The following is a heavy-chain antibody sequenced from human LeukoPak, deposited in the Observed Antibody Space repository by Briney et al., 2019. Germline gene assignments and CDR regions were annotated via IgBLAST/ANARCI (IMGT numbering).Heavy chain of an antibody. CDR3: ARDWYDNSDAFDI. Sequence: PGGSLRLSCAASGFTFSSYEMNWVRQAPGKGLEWVSYISSSGSTIYYADSGKGRFTISRDNAKNSLDLQMNSLRAEDTAVYYCARDWYDNSDAFDIWGQGTMVTVSS. J-gene: IGHJ3*02. CDR2: ISSSGSTI. V-gene: IGHV3-48*03. D-gene: IGHD3-9*01. CDR1: GFTFSSYE.